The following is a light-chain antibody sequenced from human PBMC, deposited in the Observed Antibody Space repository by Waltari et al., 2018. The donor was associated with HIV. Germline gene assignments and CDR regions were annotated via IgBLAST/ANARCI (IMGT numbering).Light chain of an antibody. V-gene: IGLV2-14*03. CDR2: DVS. J-gene: IGLJ1*01. CDR3: TSYTTINTYV. Sequence: QSALTQPASVSGSPGQSLTISCTGTRSDVAGYNHVPWYQQHPAKAPKVIIYDVSNRPSGVSNRFSGSKSGNTASLTISGLQAEDEADYYCTSYTTINTYVFGTGTKVTVL. CDR1: RSDVAGYNH.